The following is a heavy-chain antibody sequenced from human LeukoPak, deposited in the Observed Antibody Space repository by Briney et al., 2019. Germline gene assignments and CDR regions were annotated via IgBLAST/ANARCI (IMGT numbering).Heavy chain of an antibody. CDR1: GYSFTSYW. CDR3: ATLAIYYDSSGYLSNDAFDI. V-gene: IGHV5-51*01. CDR2: IYPGDSDT. J-gene: IGHJ3*02. D-gene: IGHD3-22*01. Sequence: GESLQISCKGSGYSFTSYWIGWVRQMPGKGLEWMGIIYPGDSDTRYSPSFQGQVTISADKSISTAYLQWSSLKASDTAMYYCATLAIYYDSSGYLSNDAFDIWGQGTMVTVSS.